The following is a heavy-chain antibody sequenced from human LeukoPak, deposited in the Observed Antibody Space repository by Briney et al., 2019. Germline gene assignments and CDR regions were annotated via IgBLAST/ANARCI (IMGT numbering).Heavy chain of an antibody. J-gene: IGHJ4*02. CDR1: GFTFSSYS. CDR3: AKSRVRYSLDYFDY. D-gene: IGHD5-18*01. Sequence: PGGSQRLSCAASGFTFSSYSMNWVRQAPGKGLEWVSYISSSSSTIYYADSVKGRFTISRDNAKNSLYLQMNSLRAADTAVYYCAKSRVRYSLDYFDYWGQGTLVTVSS. V-gene: IGHV3-48*01. CDR2: ISSSSSTI.